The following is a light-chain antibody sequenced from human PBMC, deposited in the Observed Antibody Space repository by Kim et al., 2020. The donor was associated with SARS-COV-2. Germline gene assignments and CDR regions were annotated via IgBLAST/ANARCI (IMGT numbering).Light chain of an antibody. CDR2: EVT. V-gene: IGLV2-8*01. CDR1: SSDVGGYNY. CDR3: TSYADSNTYV. J-gene: IGLJ1*01. Sequence: GQSVTTSSTGTSSDVGGYNYVSWYQQHPGKPPKLMIYEVTKRASGVPDRFSGSKSGNTASLTVSGLQGDDEADYYCTSYADSNTYVFGTGTKVTVL.